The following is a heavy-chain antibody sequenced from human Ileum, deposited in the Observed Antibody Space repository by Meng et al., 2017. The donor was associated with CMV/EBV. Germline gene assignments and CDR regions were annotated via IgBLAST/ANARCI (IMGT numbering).Heavy chain of an antibody. CDR1: GFSLTTGGMA. Sequence: QSPFMELGPARVKPTQTLTMTFPFSGFSLTTGGMAVAWIRQPPGKALELLAVIYWDGDKRYRSSLKTRLTITKDTSKDQVLLTMTNMDPLDTATYYCAHLSARRTEKFDYWGQGVLVTVSS. CDR3: AHLSARRTEKFDY. CDR2: IYWDGDK. J-gene: IGHJ4*02. V-gene: IGHV2-5*02. D-gene: IGHD2-8*02.